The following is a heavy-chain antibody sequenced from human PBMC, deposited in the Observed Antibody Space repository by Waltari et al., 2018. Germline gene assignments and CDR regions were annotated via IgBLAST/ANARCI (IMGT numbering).Heavy chain of an antibody. Sequence: QVQLVESGGGVVQPGRSLRLSCAASGFTFRSYGMHWVRRAPGKGLEWVAVIWYDGSNKYYADSVKGRFTISRDNSKNTLYLQMNSLRAEDTAVYYCARIRSGSSLLLDYWGQGTLVTVSS. CDR1: GFTFRSYG. CDR3: ARIRSGSSLLLDY. V-gene: IGHV3-33*01. CDR2: IWYDGSNK. J-gene: IGHJ4*02. D-gene: IGHD3-3*01.